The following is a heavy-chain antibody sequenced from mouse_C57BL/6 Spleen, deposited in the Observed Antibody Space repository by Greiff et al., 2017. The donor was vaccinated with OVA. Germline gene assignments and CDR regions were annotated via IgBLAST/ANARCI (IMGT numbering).Heavy chain of an antibody. CDR3: ARRDGYDVGYFDV. CDR2: IRNKANGYTT. Sequence: EVKLMESGGGLVQPGGSLSLSCAASGFTFTDYYMSWVRQPPGKALEWLGFIRNKANGYTTEYSASVNGRFTISRDNSQSILYLQMKALRAEDRATYYCARRDGYDVGYFDVWGTGTTVTVSS. D-gene: IGHD2-2*01. V-gene: IGHV7-3*01. J-gene: IGHJ1*03. CDR1: GFTFTDYY.